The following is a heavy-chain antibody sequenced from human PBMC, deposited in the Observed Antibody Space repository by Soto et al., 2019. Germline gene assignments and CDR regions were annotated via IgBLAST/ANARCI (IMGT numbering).Heavy chain of an antibody. CDR2: ISGSGDST. J-gene: IGHJ6*02. V-gene: IGHV3-23*01. D-gene: IGHD3-22*01. CDR1: EFTFNIYA. CDR3: AKDRLLVPRPIPMIVVVGGMDV. Sequence: EVQLLESGGGLVQTGGSLRLSCAASEFTFNIYAMRWVRQAPGKGLEWVSGISGSGDSTYYADSVKRRFTISRDNSKNTLYLQMNSLRAEDTAVYYCAKDRLLVPRPIPMIVVVGGMDVWGQGTTVTVSS.